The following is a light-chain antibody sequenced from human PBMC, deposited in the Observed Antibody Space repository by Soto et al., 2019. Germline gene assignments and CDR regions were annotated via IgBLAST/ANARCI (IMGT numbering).Light chain of an antibody. CDR2: GAC. J-gene: IGKJ1*01. CDR1: QSVSSD. V-gene: IGKV3-15*01. CDR3: QQYNNWPKT. Sequence: EIVMTQSPATLSVSPGEGATLSCRASQSVSSDLAWYQQKPGQTPRLLIYGACTRATGFPARFSGSGSGTEFTLTISSLQSEDFAVYYCQQYNNWPKTFGEGTKVDIK.